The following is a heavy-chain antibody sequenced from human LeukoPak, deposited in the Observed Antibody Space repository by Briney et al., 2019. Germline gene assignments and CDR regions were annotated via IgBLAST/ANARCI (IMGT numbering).Heavy chain of an antibody. CDR1: GYTFTSYY. J-gene: IGHJ5*02. V-gene: IGHV1-46*01. CDR3: ARTPYYDFWSGYSVDWFDP. D-gene: IGHD3-3*01. CDR2: INPSGGST. Sequence: GASVKVSCKASGYTFTSYYMHWVRQAPGQGLEWMGIINPSGGSTSYAQKFQGRVTMTRDTSTSTVYMELSSLRSEDTAVYYCARTPYYDFWSGYSVDWFDPWGQGTLVTVSS.